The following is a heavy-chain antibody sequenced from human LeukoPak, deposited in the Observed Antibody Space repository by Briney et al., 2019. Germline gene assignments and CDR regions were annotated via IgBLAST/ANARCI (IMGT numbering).Heavy chain of an antibody. CDR3: TRASTYYYDSSGYGLLHHFDY. D-gene: IGHD3-22*01. CDR1: GGSISRYY. CDR2: IYYSGST. J-gene: IGHJ4*02. V-gene: IGHV4-59*01. Sequence: SETLSLTCTVSGGSISRYYWSWIRQPPGKGLEWIGYIYYSGSTNYNPCLKSRVTISVDTSKNQFSLKLSSVTAADTAVYYCTRASTYYYDSSGYGLLHHFDYWGKGTLVTVSS.